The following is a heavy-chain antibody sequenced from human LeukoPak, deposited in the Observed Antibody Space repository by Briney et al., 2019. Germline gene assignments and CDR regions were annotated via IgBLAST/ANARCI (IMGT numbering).Heavy chain of an antibody. J-gene: IGHJ4*02. Sequence: GGSLRLSCAASGISFSYYYMSWIRQAPGKGLEWIAYISGSGDTIKYADFVEGRFTISRDNAKRSVYLEMNSLTDEDTAVYFCTRGVAMAIWSQGTLVTVSS. V-gene: IGHV3-11*04. D-gene: IGHD2-15*01. CDR3: TRGVAMAI. CDR1: GISFSYYY. CDR2: ISGSGDTI.